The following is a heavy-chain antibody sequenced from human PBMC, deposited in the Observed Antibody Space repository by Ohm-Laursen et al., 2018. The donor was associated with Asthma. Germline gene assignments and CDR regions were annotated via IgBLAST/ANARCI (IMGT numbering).Heavy chain of an antibody. J-gene: IGHJ6*02. CDR2: LSYDGSNN. D-gene: IGHD2-15*01. CDR3: AKDLIGGDCSGGSCFWYGMDV. V-gene: IGHV3-30*18. Sequence: SLRLSCTASGFTFSSYGMHWVRQAPDKGLEGGAVLSYDGSNNYYPASVKGRFTISRDNSKNTLYLQMNSLRAEDTAVYYCAKDLIGGDCSGGSCFWYGMDVWGQGTTVTVSS. CDR1: GFTFSSYG.